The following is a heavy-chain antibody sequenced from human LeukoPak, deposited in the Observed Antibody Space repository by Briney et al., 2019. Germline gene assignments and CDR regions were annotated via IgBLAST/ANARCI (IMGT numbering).Heavy chain of an antibody. CDR2: INPSGGST. J-gene: IGHJ4*02. Sequence: ASVKVSCKASGYTFTNYYMHWVRQAPGQGVGWVGTINPSGGSTSYPQKFQGRVTMTRDTSTSTVYMELSSLRPEDTAVYLCARDGLPGTYYFDYWGQGTLVTVSS. CDR1: GYTFTNYY. V-gene: IGHV1-46*01. D-gene: IGHD3/OR15-3a*01. CDR3: ARDGLPGTYYFDY.